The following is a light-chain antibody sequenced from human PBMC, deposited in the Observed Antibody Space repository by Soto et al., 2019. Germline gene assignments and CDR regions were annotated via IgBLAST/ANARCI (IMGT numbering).Light chain of an antibody. Sequence: DIQMTQSPSSLPASVGDRVTITCRASQGIRSGLGWYQQKPGKAPKRLIDAASSLQSGVPSRFSGSGSGTEFTLTISSLQPEDFATYYCLQHNTYPLTFGGGTKVEIK. CDR3: LQHNTYPLT. J-gene: IGKJ4*01. CDR1: QGIRSG. V-gene: IGKV1-17*01. CDR2: AAS.